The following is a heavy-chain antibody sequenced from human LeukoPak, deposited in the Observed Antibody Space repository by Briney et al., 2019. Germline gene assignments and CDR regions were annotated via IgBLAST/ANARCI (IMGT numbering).Heavy chain of an antibody. Sequence: GSLRLSCAASGFTFSSYAMSWVRQAPGKGLEWIGEINHSGSTNYNPSLKSRVTISVDTSKNQFSLKLSSVTAADTAVYYCARGEGLRYSAKLFWGQGTLVTVSS. D-gene: IGHD3-9*01. CDR1: GFTFSSYA. V-gene: IGHV4-34*01. CDR3: ARGEGLRYSAKLF. CDR2: INHSGST. J-gene: IGHJ4*02.